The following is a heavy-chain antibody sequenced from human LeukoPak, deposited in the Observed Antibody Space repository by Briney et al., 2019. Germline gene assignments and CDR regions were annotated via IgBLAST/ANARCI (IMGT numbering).Heavy chain of an antibody. D-gene: IGHD4-23*01. CDR2: IRYDGSNE. Sequence: PGGSLRLSCAASGFTFSNYGMHWVRQAPSKGLEWVTFIRYDGSNEYYADSVKGRFTISRDNSKNTLDLQMNSLRAEDTAVYYCAKGMTTVVNDAFDIWGQGTMVTVSS. J-gene: IGHJ3*02. CDR3: AKGMTTVVNDAFDI. CDR1: GFTFSNYG. V-gene: IGHV3-30*02.